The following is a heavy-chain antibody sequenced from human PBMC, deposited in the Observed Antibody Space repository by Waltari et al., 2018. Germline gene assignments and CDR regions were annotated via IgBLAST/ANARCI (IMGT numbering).Heavy chain of an antibody. J-gene: IGHJ4*02. CDR1: GLTFCSYT. CDR3: AREWGVMVGTAGYYFDY. CDR2: ISSGSSYI. Sequence: EVQLVGSGGGLVKLGGSLRLSCAASGLTFCSYTMMWVRQAPGKGLECVSSISSGSSYIFYADSVKGRFTISRDNAKNALYLQMNSLRVEDTAVYYCAREWGVMVGTAGYYFDYWGQGSLVTVSS. V-gene: IGHV3-21*01. D-gene: IGHD3-9*01.